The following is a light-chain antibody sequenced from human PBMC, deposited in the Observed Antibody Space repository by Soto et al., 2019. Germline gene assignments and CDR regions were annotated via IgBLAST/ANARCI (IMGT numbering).Light chain of an antibody. J-gene: IGKJ2*01. Sequence: EIVLTQSPGTLSLSPGERATLSCRASQSVSTSFLAWYRQKPGQAPSLLIYGASVRAPGIPDRFSGSGSGTDFTLTISRLEREDFGVYYCQRYGNSYTFGQGTKLEIK. CDR3: QRYGNSYT. V-gene: IGKV3-20*01. CDR2: GAS. CDR1: QSVSTSF.